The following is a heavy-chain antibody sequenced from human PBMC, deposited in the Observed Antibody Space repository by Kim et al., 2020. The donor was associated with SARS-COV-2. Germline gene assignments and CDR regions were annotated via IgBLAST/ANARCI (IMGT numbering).Heavy chain of an antibody. CDR2: IYYSGST. V-gene: IGHV4-39*01. Sequence: SETLSLTCTVSGGSISSSSYYWGWIRQPPGKGLEWIGSIYYSGSTYYNPSLKSRVTISVDTSKNQFSLKLSSVTAADTAVYYCARATSVLRYFDWSNPTPTHRAYWYFDLWGRGTLVTVSS. J-gene: IGHJ2*01. CDR1: GGSISSSSYY. D-gene: IGHD3-9*01. CDR3: ARATSVLRYFDWSNPTPTHRAYWYFDL.